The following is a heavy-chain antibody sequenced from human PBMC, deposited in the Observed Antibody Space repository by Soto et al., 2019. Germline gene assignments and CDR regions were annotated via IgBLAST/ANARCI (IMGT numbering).Heavy chain of an antibody. J-gene: IGHJ4*02. CDR3: ARDRERAYYDSSGYYDY. D-gene: IGHD3-22*01. CDR1: GYTFTSYG. CDR2: ISAYNGNT. Sequence: QVQLVQSGAEVKKPGASVQVSCKASGYTFTSYGISWVRQAPGQGLEWMGWISAYNGNTNYAQKLQGRVTMTTDTSTSTAYMELRSLRSDDTAVYYCARDRERAYYDSSGYYDYWGQGTLVTVSS. V-gene: IGHV1-18*01.